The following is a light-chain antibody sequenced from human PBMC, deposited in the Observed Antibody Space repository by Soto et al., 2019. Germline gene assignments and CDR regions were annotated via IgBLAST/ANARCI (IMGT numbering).Light chain of an antibody. CDR2: GAS. CDR3: QQYGSSPGT. J-gene: IGKJ1*01. Sequence: EIVLTQSPATLSLAPGERATLSCRASQNVANYLDWYQQKPGQAPRLLFFGASIRATGLPDRFSGGGSGTDFTLTISRLEPEDFAVYYCQQYGSSPGTFGQGTKVDIK. CDR1: QNVANY. V-gene: IGKV3-20*01.